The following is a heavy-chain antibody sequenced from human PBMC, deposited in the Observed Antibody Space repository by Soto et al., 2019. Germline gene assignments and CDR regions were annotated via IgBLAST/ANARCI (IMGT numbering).Heavy chain of an antibody. V-gene: IGHV4-30-4*01. CDR1: GGSISSGDYY. CDR3: ARGEAIDC. CDR2: IYYSGST. Sequence: PSETLSLTCTVSGGSISSGDYYWSWIRQPPGKGLEWIGYIYYSGSTYYNPSLKSRVSISVDTSKNQFSLKLSYVTAADTAVYYCARGEAIDCWGQGTLVTVSS. D-gene: IGHD1-26*01. J-gene: IGHJ4*02.